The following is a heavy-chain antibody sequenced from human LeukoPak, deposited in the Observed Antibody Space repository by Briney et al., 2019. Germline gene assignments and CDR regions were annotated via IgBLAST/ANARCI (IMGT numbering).Heavy chain of an antibody. CDR2: ISTSGGGT. V-gene: IGHV3-23*01. CDR1: GFTISTYA. J-gene: IGHJ5*02. Sequence: GGSLRLSCAASGFTISTYAMSWLRQAPGKGLEWVSDISTSGGGTYYADSVKGRFTISRDNSKNTLHLQMNSLRAEDTALYYCVRGYFNWFDPWGQGTLVTVSS. D-gene: IGHD2-21*01. CDR3: VRGYFNWFDP.